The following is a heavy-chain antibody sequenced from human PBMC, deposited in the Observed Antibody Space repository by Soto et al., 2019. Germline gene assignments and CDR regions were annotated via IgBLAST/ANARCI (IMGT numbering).Heavy chain of an antibody. Sequence: EVQLLESGGGLVQPGGSLRLSCAASGFTFSSYAMSWVRQAPGKGLEWVSAISGSGGTTYYVDSVKGRFTISRDNSRNTLYVQMNSLRARDTAVYYCAKDRYSGWHTVRYYCDYWGQGTLVTVSS. V-gene: IGHV3-23*01. CDR3: AKDRYSGWHTVRYYCDY. J-gene: IGHJ4*02. CDR1: GFTFSSYA. CDR2: ISGSGGTT. D-gene: IGHD6-19*01.